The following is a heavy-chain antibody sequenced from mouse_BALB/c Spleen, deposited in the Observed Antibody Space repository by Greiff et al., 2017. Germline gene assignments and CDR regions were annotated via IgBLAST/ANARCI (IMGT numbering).Heavy chain of an antibody. Sequence: EVMLVESGGGLVQPGGSRKLSCAASGFTFSSFGMHWVRQAPEKGLEWVAYISSGSSTIYYADTVKGRFTISRDNPKNTLFLQMTSLRSEDTAMYYCARFRDGYYESYAMDYWGQGTSVTVSS. J-gene: IGHJ4*01. CDR2: ISSGSSTI. CDR3: ARFRDGYYESYAMDY. V-gene: IGHV5-17*02. CDR1: GFTFSSFG. D-gene: IGHD2-3*01.